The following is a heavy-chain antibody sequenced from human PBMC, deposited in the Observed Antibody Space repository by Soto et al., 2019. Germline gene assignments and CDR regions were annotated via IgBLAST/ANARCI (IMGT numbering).Heavy chain of an antibody. CDR1: GGSISSYY. CDR3: ARGTWGYDSSGYYFEY. Sequence: SETLSLTCTVSGGSISSYYWSWLRQPPGKGLEWIGYIYYSGSTNYNPSLKSRVTISVDTSKNQFSLKLSSVTAADTAVYYCARGTWGYDSSGYYFEYWGQGTMVTVSS. J-gene: IGHJ4*02. CDR2: IYYSGST. D-gene: IGHD3-22*01. V-gene: IGHV4-59*01.